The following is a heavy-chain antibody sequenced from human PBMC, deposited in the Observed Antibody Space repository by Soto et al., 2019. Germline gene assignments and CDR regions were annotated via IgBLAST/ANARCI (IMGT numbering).Heavy chain of an antibody. CDR3: TTDPGDYEDF. D-gene: IGHD4-17*01. V-gene: IGHV3-15*01. Sequence: EVQLVESGGDLVKPGGCLRLSCAASGITFTNAWMSWVRQAPGKGLEWVGRIKNRADGGTADYAAPVRGSFTISRDDSKNTLFLQMNSLEAEDTAVYYCTTDPGDYEDFWGQGTLVTVSS. J-gene: IGHJ4*02. CDR2: IKNRADGGTA. CDR1: GITFTNAW.